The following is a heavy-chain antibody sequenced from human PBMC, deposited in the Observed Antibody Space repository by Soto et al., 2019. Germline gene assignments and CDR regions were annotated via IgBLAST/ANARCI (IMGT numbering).Heavy chain of an antibody. CDR3: AREALLLWFGEPLLTDGPSYYYGMDV. V-gene: IGHV3-23*01. CDR1: GFTFSSYG. D-gene: IGHD3-10*01. CDR2: ISAGDGGT. Sequence: PGGSLRLSCAASGFTFSSYGMSWVRQAPGKGLEWVSAISAGDGGTYYADSVKGRFTISRDNSKNTLYLQMNSLRAEDTALYYCAREALLLWFGEPLLTDGPSYYYGMDVWGQGTTVTVS. J-gene: IGHJ6*02.